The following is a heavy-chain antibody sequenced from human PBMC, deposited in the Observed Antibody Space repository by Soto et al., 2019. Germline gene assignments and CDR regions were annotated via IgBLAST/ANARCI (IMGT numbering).Heavy chain of an antibody. D-gene: IGHD1-20*01. V-gene: IGHV2-70*13. CDR2: IERDDDDK. CDR3: ARSIRGPRRFNGMDV. J-gene: IGHJ6*02. Sequence: GSGPTLVTPTATPTLTCPFPGFPLTRPGMGVSWIRQSPGKALEWLALIERDDDDKDHSTSLKTRLTISKDTRKNQGVLTMANMEPADTATYYCARSIRGPRRFNGMDVWGQGTTVTVSS. CDR1: GFPLTRPGMG.